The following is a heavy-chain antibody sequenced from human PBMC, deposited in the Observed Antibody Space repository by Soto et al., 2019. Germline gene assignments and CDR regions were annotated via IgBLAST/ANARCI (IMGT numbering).Heavy chain of an antibody. CDR3: AYPRDTAKADIAY. D-gene: IGHD5-18*01. CDR2: ISGSGGST. V-gene: IGHV3-23*01. J-gene: IGHJ4*02. CDR1: GFTFSSYA. Sequence: EVQLLESGGGLVQPGGSLRLSCVASGFTFSSYAMSWVRQAPGKGLEWVSAISGSGGSTYYADSVKGRFTISRDTSKNTLYLQMNSLSAEDTAVYYWAYPRDTAKADIAYWGQGTLVTFAS.